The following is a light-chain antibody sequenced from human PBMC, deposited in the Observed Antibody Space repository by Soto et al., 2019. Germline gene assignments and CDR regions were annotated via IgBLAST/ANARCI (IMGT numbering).Light chain of an antibody. Sequence: QSALTQPASVSESSGQSITVSCTGTSSDIGTYNYVSWYQHHPGKAPKLIIYDVTDRPSGVSSRFSGSKSGNTASLTISGLQAEDEADYYCSSYTSDNTVVFGGGTKLTVL. V-gene: IGLV2-14*01. CDR2: DVT. J-gene: IGLJ3*02. CDR3: SSYTSDNTVV. CDR1: SSDIGTYNY.